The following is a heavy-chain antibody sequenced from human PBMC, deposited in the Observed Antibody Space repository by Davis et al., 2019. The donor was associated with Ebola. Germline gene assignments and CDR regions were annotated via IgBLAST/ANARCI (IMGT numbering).Heavy chain of an antibody. Sequence: ASVKVSCKASGYTFNSYYIHGVRQAPGQGLEWMGWINPNSGGTNYAQKLQGRVTMTRDPSISTAYLELSRLRSDDTAVYYCAKVGCSGGSCTYNWFDPWGQGTLVTVSS. CDR2: INPNSGGT. V-gene: IGHV1-2*02. D-gene: IGHD2-15*01. J-gene: IGHJ5*02. CDR1: GYTFNSYY. CDR3: AKVGCSGGSCTYNWFDP.